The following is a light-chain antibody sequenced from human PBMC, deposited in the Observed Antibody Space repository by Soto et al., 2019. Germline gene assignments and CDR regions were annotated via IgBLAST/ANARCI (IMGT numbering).Light chain of an antibody. CDR2: ATS. J-gene: IGKJ1*01. Sequence: DIQMTQSPSSLSASVGDRVTITCRAGQDIRSYLNWYQQKPGKAPQLLIYATSFLQIGVPSRFSASGSGTDFSLVITDLQLEDSATYYCQQGYTSRWTSCQGNQVEI. CDR1: QDIRSY. V-gene: IGKV1-39*01. CDR3: QQGYTSRWT.